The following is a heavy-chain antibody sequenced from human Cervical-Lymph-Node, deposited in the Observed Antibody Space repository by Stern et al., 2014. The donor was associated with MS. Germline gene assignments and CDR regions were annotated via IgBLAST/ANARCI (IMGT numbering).Heavy chain of an antibody. J-gene: IGHJ4*02. D-gene: IGHD6-19*01. CDR3: ARVGPFIAVAGEPLFDY. CDR1: GFTFSSYA. Sequence: VQLVESGGGVVQPGRSLRLSCAASGFTFSSYAMHWVRQAPGKGLEWVAVISYDGSNKYYADSVKGRFTISRDNSKNTLYLQMNSLRAEDTAVYYCARVGPFIAVAGEPLFDYWGQGTLVTVSS. V-gene: IGHV3-30*01. CDR2: ISYDGSNK.